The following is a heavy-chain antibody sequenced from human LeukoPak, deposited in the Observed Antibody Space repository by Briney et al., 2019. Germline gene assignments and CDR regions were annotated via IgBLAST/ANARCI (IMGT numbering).Heavy chain of an antibody. V-gene: IGHV3-74*01. D-gene: IGHD4-17*01. CDR1: GFTFSTYW. J-gene: IGHJ4*02. Sequence: GGSLRLSCAASGFTFSTYWMHWIRQAPGKGLVCVSRINSDGSSTSYADSVKGRFTISRDNAKNTLYLQMNNLRAEDTAVYYCARGRYYFEYWGQGTLVTVSS. CDR3: ARGRYYFEY. CDR2: INSDGSST.